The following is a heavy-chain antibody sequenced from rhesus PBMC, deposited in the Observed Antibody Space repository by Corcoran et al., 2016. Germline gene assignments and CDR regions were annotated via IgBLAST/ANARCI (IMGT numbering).Heavy chain of an antibody. CDR3: ARGSSGSWNVLDY. J-gene: IGHJ4*01. CDR1: GYSISSGYD. D-gene: IGHD6-25*01. V-gene: IGHV4-76*01. CDR2: IYGSSGST. Sequence: QVQLQESGPGVVKPSETLSLTCAVSGYSISSGYDWSWIRQPPGKGLEWIGYIYGSSGSTNYNPSLKNRVTISKDPSKNQFSLKLSSVTAADTAVYYCARGSSGSWNVLDYWGQGVLVTVSS.